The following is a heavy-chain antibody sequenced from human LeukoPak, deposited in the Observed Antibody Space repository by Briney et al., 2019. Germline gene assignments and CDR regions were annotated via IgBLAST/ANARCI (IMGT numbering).Heavy chain of an antibody. CDR1: GFSFSGSA. CDR3: TGSSKRYCSGEKCHSDYYYYGMDI. CDR2: IRSKSNSYAT. Sequence: HPGGSLRLSCAASGFSFSGSAMHWVRQASGKGLEWLGRIRSKSNSYATAYAASVNGRSTISRDDSKSTAYLQMDSLKAEDTAVYYCTGSSKRYCSGEKCHSDYYYYGMDIWGKGTTVTVSS. J-gene: IGHJ6*04. V-gene: IGHV3-73*01. D-gene: IGHD2-15*01.